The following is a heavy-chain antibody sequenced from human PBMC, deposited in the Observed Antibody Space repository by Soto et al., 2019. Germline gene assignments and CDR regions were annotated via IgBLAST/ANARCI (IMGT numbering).Heavy chain of an antibody. CDR2: INAGNGNT. J-gene: IGHJ5*02. V-gene: IGHV1-3*01. CDR3: ARESDRVVVEDNWFDP. D-gene: IGHD2-15*01. CDR1: GYTFTSYA. Sequence: QVQLVQSGAEVKKPGASVKVSCKASGYTFTSYAMHWVRQAPGQRLEWMGWINAGNGNTNYAQKLQGRVTMTTDTSTSTAYMELRSLRSDDTAVYYCARESDRVVVEDNWFDPWSQGTLVTVSS.